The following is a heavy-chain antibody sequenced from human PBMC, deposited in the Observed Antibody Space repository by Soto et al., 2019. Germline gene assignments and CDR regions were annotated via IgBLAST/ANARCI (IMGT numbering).Heavy chain of an antibody. CDR2: ISSNGVGT. CDR3: ARRARPDFYYMDV. Sequence: EVQLAESGGGLAQPGGSLRLSCAASGFTRSGYAMDWVRQAPGKGLEYVSGISSNGVGTYYANSVQGRFTISRDNSKNTVYVQMGSLRPEDMAVYYCARRARPDFYYMDVWGKGTTVTVSS. D-gene: IGHD6-6*01. CDR1: GFTRSGYA. V-gene: IGHV3-64*01. J-gene: IGHJ6*03.